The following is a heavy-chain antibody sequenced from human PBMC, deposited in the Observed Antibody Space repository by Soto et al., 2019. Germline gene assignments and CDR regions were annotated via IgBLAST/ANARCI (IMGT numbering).Heavy chain of an antibody. D-gene: IGHD1-1*01. CDR1: GDSVSSNSAA. CDR2: TYYRSKWYN. J-gene: IGHJ6*02. Sequence: SQTLSLTCAISGDSVSSNSAAWNWLRQSPSRGLEWLGRTYYRSKWYNDYAVSVKSRITINPDTSKNQFSLQLNSVTPEDTAVYYCAMCTGTSYGMDVWGQGTTVTVSS. V-gene: IGHV6-1*01. CDR3: AMCTGTSYGMDV.